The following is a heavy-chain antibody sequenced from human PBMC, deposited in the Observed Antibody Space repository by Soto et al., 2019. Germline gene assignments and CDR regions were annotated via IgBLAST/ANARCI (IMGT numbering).Heavy chain of an antibody. Sequence: SETLSLTCAVSGGSISSGSYYWSWIRQPPGKGLEWIGYIYYSGSTNYNPSLKSRVTISVDTSKNQFSLKLSSVTAADTAVYYCARGIEGWYQGRYYYGMDVWGQGTTVTVSS. CDR1: GGSISSGSYY. D-gene: IGHD6-19*01. CDR2: IYYSGST. V-gene: IGHV4-61*01. CDR3: ARGIEGWYQGRYYYGMDV. J-gene: IGHJ6*02.